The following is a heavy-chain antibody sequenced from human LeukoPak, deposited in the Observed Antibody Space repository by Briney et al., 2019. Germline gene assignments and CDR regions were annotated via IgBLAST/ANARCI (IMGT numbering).Heavy chain of an antibody. D-gene: IGHD6-19*01. J-gene: IGHJ6*02. CDR2: IIPIFGTA. V-gene: IGHV1-69*13. CDR3: ARERMAVAGKGTYYYYGMDV. Sequence: GASVKVSCKASGGTFSSYAISWVRQAPGQGLEWMGGIIPIFGTANYAQKFQGRVTITADESTSTAYMELSSLRSEDTAVYYCARERMAVAGKGTYYYYGMDVWGQGTTVTVSS. CDR1: GGTFSSYA.